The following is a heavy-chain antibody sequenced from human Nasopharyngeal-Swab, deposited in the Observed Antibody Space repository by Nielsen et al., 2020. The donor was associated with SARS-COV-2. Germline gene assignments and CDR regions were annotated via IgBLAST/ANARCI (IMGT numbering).Heavy chain of an antibody. CDR2: INPNSGGT. Sequence: ASVKVSCKASGYTFTSYDINWVRQATGQGLEWMGWINPNSGGTNYAQKFQGRVTMTRDASISTAYMELSRLRSDDTAVYYCARSPNTADAFDIWGQGTMVTVSS. V-gene: IGHV1-2*02. CDR3: ARSPNTADAFDI. J-gene: IGHJ3*02. CDR1: GYTFTSYD. D-gene: IGHD2-21*02.